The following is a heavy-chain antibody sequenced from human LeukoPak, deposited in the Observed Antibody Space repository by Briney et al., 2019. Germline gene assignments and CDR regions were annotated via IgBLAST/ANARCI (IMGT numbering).Heavy chain of an antibody. D-gene: IGHD5-18*01. CDR2: ISGSGGST. CDR3: AKDLPTYHTAMDPGAFDI. V-gene: IGHV3-23*01. CDR1: GFTFSSYA. J-gene: IGHJ3*02. Sequence: PGGSLRLSCAASGFTFSSYAMSWVRQAPGKGLEWVSAISGSGGSTYYADSVEGRFTISRDNSKNTLYLQMNSLRAEDTAVYYCAKDLPTYHTAMDPGAFDIWGQGTMVTVSS.